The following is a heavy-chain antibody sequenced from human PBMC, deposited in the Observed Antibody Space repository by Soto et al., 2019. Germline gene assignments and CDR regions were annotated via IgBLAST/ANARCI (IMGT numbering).Heavy chain of an antibody. Sequence: GGSLRLSCAASGFTVSSNYMSWVRQAPGKGLEWVSVIYSGGSTYYADSVKGRFTISRDNSKNTLYLQMNSLRAEDTAVYYCATLSTIYDFWSGYYIWGQGTLVTVSS. CDR1: GFTVSSNY. CDR3: ATLSTIYDFWSGYYI. D-gene: IGHD3-3*01. V-gene: IGHV3-66*01. CDR2: IYSGGST. J-gene: IGHJ4*02.